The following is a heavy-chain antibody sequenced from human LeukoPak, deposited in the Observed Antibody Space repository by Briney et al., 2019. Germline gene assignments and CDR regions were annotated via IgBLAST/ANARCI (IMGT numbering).Heavy chain of an antibody. D-gene: IGHD2-15*01. CDR1: GFTFSSYS. CDR2: ISSSSSTI. J-gene: IGHJ6*03. V-gene: IGHV3-48*01. CDR3: ARKGREVAATLLYYYYYMDV. Sequence: GGSLRLSCAASGFTFSSYSMNWVRQAPGKGLEWVSYISSSSSTIYYADSVKGRFTISRDNAKNSLYLQMNSLRAEDTAVYYCARKGREVAATLLYYYYYMDVWGKGTTVTVSS.